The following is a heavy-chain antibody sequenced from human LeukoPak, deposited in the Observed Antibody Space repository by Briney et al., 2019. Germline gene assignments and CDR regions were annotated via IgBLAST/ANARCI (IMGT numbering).Heavy chain of an antibody. CDR1: GYTFTGYY. CDR3: AREYCSSTGCYSAFDI. CDR2: INPNSGGT. Sequence: ASVKVSCKASGYTFTGYYMHWVRQAPGQGLEWMGWINPNSGGTNYAQKFQGRVTMTRDTSISTAYMELSRLRSDDTAVYYCAREYCSSTGCYSAFDIWGQGTMVTVSS. J-gene: IGHJ3*02. V-gene: IGHV1-2*02. D-gene: IGHD2-2*01.